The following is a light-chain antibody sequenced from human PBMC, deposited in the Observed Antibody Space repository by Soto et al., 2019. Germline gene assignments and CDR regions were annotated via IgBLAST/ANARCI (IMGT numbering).Light chain of an antibody. J-gene: IGKJ5*01. CDR2: AAS. Sequence: AIRMTQSPSSLSASTGDRVTITCRASQGISSYLAWYQQKPGKAPKLLIYAASTLQSGVPSRFSGSGSGTDFTLTISSLQPEDFATYYCQQFNTYPITFGQGTRLEIK. V-gene: IGKV1-8*01. CDR3: QQFNTYPIT. CDR1: QGISSY.